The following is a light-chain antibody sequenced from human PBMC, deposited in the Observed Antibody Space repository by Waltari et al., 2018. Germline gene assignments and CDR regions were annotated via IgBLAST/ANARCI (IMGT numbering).Light chain of an antibody. V-gene: IGLV2-8*01. Sequence: QSALTQPPSASGSPGQSVTISCIGTNNDIGSYNHVSWYQQHPGKAPKFIIFELNKRPPGVPDRVSGSKSGNTASLTVAGLQAEDEADYYCTSYGGDNNIVIFGGGTKLTVL. CDR2: ELN. CDR1: NNDIGSYNH. CDR3: TSYGGDNNIVI. J-gene: IGLJ2*01.